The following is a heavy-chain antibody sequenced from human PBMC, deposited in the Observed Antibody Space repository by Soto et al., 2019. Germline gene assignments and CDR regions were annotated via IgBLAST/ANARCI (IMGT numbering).Heavy chain of an antibody. J-gene: IGHJ4*02. CDR1: GFTFSNAW. V-gene: IGHV3-15*07. D-gene: IGHD3-10*01. CDR3: TTLLWFEEKLIGY. CDR2: IKSKTDGGTT. Sequence: EVQLVESGGGLVKPGGSLRLSCAASGFTFSNAWMNWVRQAPGKGLEWVGRIKSKTDGGTTDYAAPVKGRFIISRDDSENTLYLQMNSLKTEDTAVYYCTTLLWFEEKLIGYWGQGTLVTVSS.